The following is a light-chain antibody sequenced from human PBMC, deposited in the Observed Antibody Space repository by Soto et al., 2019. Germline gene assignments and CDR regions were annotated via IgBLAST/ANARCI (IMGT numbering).Light chain of an antibody. Sequence: EIVLTQSPDTLSLSPGERATLSCRASQSVRNNYLAWYQQKPGQAPRLLIYGASSRATGIPDRFSGSGSGTVFTLTINSMEPEDFAVYYCQQYGTSPPRTFGQGTKLEIK. V-gene: IGKV3-20*01. CDR3: QQYGTSPPRT. J-gene: IGKJ2*01. CDR1: QSVRNNY. CDR2: GAS.